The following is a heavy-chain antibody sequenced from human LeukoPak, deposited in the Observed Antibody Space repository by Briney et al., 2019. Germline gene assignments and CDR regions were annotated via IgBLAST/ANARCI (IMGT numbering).Heavy chain of an antibody. CDR3: AKHLNYYDSSGTRRNFDY. Sequence: GGSLRLSCAASGFTFSSYAMSWVRQAPGKGLKWVSAISGSGGSTYYADSVKGRFTISRDNSKNTLYLQMNSLRAEDTAVYYCAKHLNYYDSSGTRRNFDYWGQGTLVTVSS. CDR1: GFTFSSYA. CDR2: ISGSGGST. V-gene: IGHV3-23*01. D-gene: IGHD3-22*01. J-gene: IGHJ4*02.